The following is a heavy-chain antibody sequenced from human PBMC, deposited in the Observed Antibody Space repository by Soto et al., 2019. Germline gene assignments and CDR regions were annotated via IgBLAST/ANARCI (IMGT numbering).Heavy chain of an antibody. CDR2: ISYDGSNK. J-gene: IGHJ4*02. CDR1: GFTFSSYA. V-gene: IGHV3-30-3*01. CDR3: ARARLDTPALDY. Sequence: QVQLVESGGGVVQPGRSPRLSCAASGFTFSSYAMHWVRQAPGKGLEWVAVISYDGSNKYYADSVKGRFTISRDNSKNTWYLQMNSLRAEDTAVYYCARARLDTPALDYWGQGTLVTVSS. D-gene: IGHD2-2*01.